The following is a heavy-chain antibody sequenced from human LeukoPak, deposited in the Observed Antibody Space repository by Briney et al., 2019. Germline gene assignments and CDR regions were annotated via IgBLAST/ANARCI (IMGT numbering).Heavy chain of an antibody. J-gene: IGHJ4*02. V-gene: IGHV4-59*01. Sequence: SETLSLTCTVSGGSSSSYYWSWIRQPPGKGLEWIGYIYYSGSTNYNPSLKSRVTISVDTSKNQFSLKLSSVTAADTAVYYRARVNYDFWSGYYWTYYFDYWGQGTLVTVSS. CDR3: ARVNYDFWSGYYWTYYFDY. CDR2: IYYSGST. CDR1: GGSSSSYY. D-gene: IGHD3-3*01.